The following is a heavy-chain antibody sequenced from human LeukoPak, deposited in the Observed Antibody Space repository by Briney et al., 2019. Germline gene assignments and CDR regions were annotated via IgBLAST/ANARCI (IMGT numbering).Heavy chain of an antibody. D-gene: IGHD2/OR15-2a*01. Sequence: ASVKVSCKASGYTFTSYDINWVRQATGQGLEWMGWMNPNSGNTGYAQKFQGRVTMTRNTSISTAYMELSSLRSEDTAVYYCARGVRIYEPRAKGMDVWGQGTTVTVSS. CDR3: ARGVRIYEPRAKGMDV. V-gene: IGHV1-8*01. J-gene: IGHJ6*02. CDR1: GYTFTSYD. CDR2: MNPNSGNT.